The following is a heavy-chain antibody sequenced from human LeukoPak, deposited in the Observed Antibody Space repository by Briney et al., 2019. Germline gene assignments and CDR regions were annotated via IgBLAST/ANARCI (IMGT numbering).Heavy chain of an antibody. CDR3: AKSLPDFWELPGRYFDY. CDR2: ISGSGGST. V-gene: IGHV3-23*01. J-gene: IGHJ4*02. CDR1: GFTFSSYA. D-gene: IGHD1-26*01. Sequence: PGGSLRLSCAASGFTFSSYAMSWVRQAPGKGLEWVSAISGSGGSTYYADSVKGRFTISRDNSKNTLYLQMNSLRAEDTAVYYCAKSLPDFWELPGRYFDYWGQGTLVTVSS.